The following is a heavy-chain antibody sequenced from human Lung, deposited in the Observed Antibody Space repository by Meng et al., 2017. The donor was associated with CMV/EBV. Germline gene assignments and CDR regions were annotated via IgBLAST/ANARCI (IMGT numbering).Heavy chain of an antibody. CDR2: INPNSGGT. D-gene: IGHD2-2*02. J-gene: IGHJ4*02. CDR1: GYTFTGYY. Sequence: SXXVSXXASGYTFTGYYMHWVRQAPGQGLEWMGWINPNSGGTNYAQKFQGRVTMTRDTSISTAYMELSRLRSDDTAVYYCARGYCSSTSCYTWMDYWVQGTXVTVSS. V-gene: IGHV1-2*02. CDR3: ARGYCSSTSCYTWMDY.